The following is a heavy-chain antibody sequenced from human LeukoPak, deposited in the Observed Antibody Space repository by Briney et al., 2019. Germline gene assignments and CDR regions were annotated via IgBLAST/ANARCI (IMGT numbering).Heavy chain of an antibody. D-gene: IGHD2-21*02. Sequence: GGSLRLSCAASGFTFSSYAMSWVRQAPGKGLEWVSAISGSGGSTYYADSVKGRLTISRDNSKNTLYLQMNSLRAEDTAVYYCARDREVVTAKAQMDVWGKGTTVTVSS. J-gene: IGHJ6*04. V-gene: IGHV3-23*01. CDR2: ISGSGGST. CDR3: ARDREVVTAKAQMDV. CDR1: GFTFSSYA.